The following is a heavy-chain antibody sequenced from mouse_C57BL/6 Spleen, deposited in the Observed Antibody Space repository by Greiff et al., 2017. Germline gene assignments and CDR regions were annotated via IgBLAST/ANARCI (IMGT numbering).Heavy chain of an antibody. CDR2: ISSGSSTI. CDR1: GFTFSDYG. Sequence: EVQGVESGGGLVKPGGSLKLSCAASGFTFSDYGMHWVRQAPEKGLEWVAYISSGSSTIYYADTVKGRFTISRDNAKNTLFLQMTSLRSEDTAMYYCARPYYYGSSYGFAYWGQGTLGTVSA. J-gene: IGHJ3*01. V-gene: IGHV5-17*01. D-gene: IGHD1-1*01. CDR3: ARPYYYGSSYGFAY.